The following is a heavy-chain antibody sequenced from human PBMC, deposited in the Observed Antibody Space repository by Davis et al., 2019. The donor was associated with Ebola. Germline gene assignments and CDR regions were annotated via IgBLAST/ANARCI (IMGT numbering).Heavy chain of an antibody. CDR3: ALIQDSSSSLEFDY. CDR2: IDWDDDK. J-gene: IGHJ4*02. D-gene: IGHD6-6*01. V-gene: IGHV2-70*04. Sequence: SWVRQPPGKALEWLARIDWDDDKFYTTSLQTRLTISKDTSKNQVVLTMTNMDPVDTGTYYCALIQDSSSSLEFDYWGQGTLVTVSS.